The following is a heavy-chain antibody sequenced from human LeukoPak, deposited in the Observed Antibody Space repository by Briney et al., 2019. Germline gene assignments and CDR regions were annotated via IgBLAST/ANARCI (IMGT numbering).Heavy chain of an antibody. CDR1: GFTFSSYS. CDR2: ISSSSSYI. CDR3: ARVPLHTAREGGLLGWFDP. Sequence: GGSLRLSCAASGFTFSSYSMNWVRQAPGKGLEWVSSISSSSSYIYYADSVKGRFTISRDNAKNSLYLQMNSLRAEDTAVYYCARVPLHTAREGGLLGWFDPWGQGTLVTVSS. J-gene: IGHJ5*02. D-gene: IGHD5-18*01. V-gene: IGHV3-21*01.